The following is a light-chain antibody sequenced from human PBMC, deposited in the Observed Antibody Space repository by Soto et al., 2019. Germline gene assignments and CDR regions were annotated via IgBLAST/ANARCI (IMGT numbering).Light chain of an antibody. J-gene: IGLJ2*01. V-gene: IGLV2-8*01. CDR3: SSFAGGGNPVL. Sequence: QSALTQPPSASGSLGQSGTISCTGTSSDVGGYNYVSWHQQHPGKAPKLMIYEVTKRPSGVPDRFSGSKSGNTASLTVSGLQAEDEADYYCSSFAGGGNPVLFGGGTELTV. CDR1: SSDVGGYNY. CDR2: EVT.